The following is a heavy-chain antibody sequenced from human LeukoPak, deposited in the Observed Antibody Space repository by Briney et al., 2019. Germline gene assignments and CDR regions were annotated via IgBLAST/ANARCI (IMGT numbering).Heavy chain of an antibody. Sequence: PSETLSLTCTVSGGSISSSSYYWGWIRQPPGKGLEWIGSIYYNGSTYYNPSLKSRVTISVDTSKNQFSLKLSSVTAADTAVYYCARDQYYYDSSGYYRFDYWGQGTLVTVSS. V-gene: IGHV4-39*07. D-gene: IGHD3-22*01. CDR2: IYYNGST. J-gene: IGHJ4*02. CDR1: GGSISSSSYY. CDR3: ARDQYYYDSSGYYRFDY.